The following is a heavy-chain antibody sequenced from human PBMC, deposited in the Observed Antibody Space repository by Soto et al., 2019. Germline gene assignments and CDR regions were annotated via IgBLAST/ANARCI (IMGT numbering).Heavy chain of an antibody. J-gene: IGHJ4*02. CDR3: AKSRNWNDAFFDY. CDR1: GFTFSSYG. V-gene: IGHV3-30*18. CDR2: ISYDGSNK. Sequence: GGSLRLSCAASGFTFSSYGMHWVRQAPGKGLEWVAVISYDGSNKYYADSVKGRFTISRDNSKNTLYLQMNSLRAEDTAVYYCAKSRNWNDAFFDYWGQGTLVTVSS. D-gene: IGHD1-1*01.